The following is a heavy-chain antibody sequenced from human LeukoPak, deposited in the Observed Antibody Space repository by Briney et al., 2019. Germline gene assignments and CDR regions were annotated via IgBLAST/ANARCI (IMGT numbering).Heavy chain of an antibody. D-gene: IGHD3-3*01. J-gene: IGHJ6*02. CDR2: MNPNSGNT. V-gene: IGHV1-8*01. CDR3: ARDQTPHYDFWTGGVVDV. Sequence: ASVKVSCKASGYTFTSYDINWVRQATGQGLEWMGWMNPNSGNTGYAQRFQGRVTMTRDTSTSTVYMELSSLRSEDTAVYYCARDQTPHYDFWTGGVVDVWGQGTTVTVSS. CDR1: GYTFTSYD.